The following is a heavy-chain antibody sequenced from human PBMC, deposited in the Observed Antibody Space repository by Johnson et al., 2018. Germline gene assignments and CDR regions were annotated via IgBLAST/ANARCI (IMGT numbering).Heavy chain of an antibody. CDR3: AKDPILEWSGPHYYMDV. Sequence: QVQLQESGGGLVQPGGSLRLSCAASGFTLNAYYMSWIRQAPGKGLEWVSYISSSGSTIYYADSVKGRFTISRDNAKNSLYLQMNSLRAEDTAVYYCAKDPILEWSGPHYYMDVWGKGTTVTVSS. V-gene: IGHV3-11*04. J-gene: IGHJ6*03. CDR1: GFTLNAYY. CDR2: ISSSGSTI. D-gene: IGHD3-3*01.